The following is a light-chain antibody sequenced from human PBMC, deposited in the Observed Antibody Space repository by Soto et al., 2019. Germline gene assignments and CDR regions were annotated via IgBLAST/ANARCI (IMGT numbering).Light chain of an antibody. V-gene: IGLV2-14*01. CDR1: SSDVGGYNY. CDR3: SSYAGSNRYVI. J-gene: IGLJ2*01. Sequence: QSALTQPASVSGSPGQSITISCTGTSSDVGGYNYVSWYQQHPGKAPKLMIYEVSNRPSGVSNRFSGSKSGNTASLTVSGLQGEDEADYYCSSYAGSNRYVIFGGGTQLTVL. CDR2: EVS.